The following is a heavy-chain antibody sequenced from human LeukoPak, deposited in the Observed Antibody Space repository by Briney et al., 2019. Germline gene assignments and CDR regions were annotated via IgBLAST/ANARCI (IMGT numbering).Heavy chain of an antibody. J-gene: IGHJ6*02. V-gene: IGHV3-9*01. CDR2: LSLDTDRI. CDR1: GLSLDTYA. D-gene: IGHD1-26*01. CDR3: TKDVAPGGADV. Sequence: PGGSLRLSCAVSGLSLDTYAIHWVRQAPGKGLEWVSGLSLDTDRIGYGDSVKGRFTVSRDHTKNSVYLQMNSLTPEDSALYFCTKDVAPGGADVWGQGTTVTVS.